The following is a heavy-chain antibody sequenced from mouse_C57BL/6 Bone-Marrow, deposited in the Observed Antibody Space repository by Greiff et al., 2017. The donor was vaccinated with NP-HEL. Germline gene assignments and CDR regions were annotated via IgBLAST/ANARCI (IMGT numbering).Heavy chain of an antibody. V-gene: IGHV1-74*01. D-gene: IGHD3-2*02. CDR1: GYTFTSYW. Sequence: QVQLQQPGAELVKPGASVKVSCKASGYTFTSYWMHWVKQRPGQGLEWIGRIHPSDSDTNYNQKFKGKATLTVDKSSSTAYMQLSSLTSEDSAVYYCAMNRETAQASYYAMDYWGQGTSVTVSS. CDR3: AMNRETAQASYYAMDY. CDR2: IHPSDSDT. J-gene: IGHJ4*01.